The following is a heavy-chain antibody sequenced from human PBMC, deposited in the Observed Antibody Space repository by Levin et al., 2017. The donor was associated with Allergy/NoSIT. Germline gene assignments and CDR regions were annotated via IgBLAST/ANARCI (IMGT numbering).Heavy chain of an antibody. CDR2: IKSKTDGGTT. CDR1: GFTFSNAW. V-gene: IGHV3-15*01. CDR3: TTDVNYYDSSGYYERPNKYYYYGMDV. Sequence: GESLKISCAASGFTFSNAWMSWVRQAPGKGLEWVGRIKSKTDGGTTDYAAPVKGRFTISRDDSKNTLYLQMNSLKTEDTAVYYCTTDVNYYDSSGYYERPNKYYYYGMDVWGQGTTVTVSS. D-gene: IGHD3-22*01. J-gene: IGHJ6*02.